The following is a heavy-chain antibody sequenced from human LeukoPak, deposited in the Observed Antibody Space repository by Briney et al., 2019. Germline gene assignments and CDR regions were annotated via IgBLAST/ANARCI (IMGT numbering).Heavy chain of an antibody. CDR2: INHSGCT. Sequence: PSETLSLTCAVYGGSFSDYYWSWIRQPPGKGVELIGEINHSGCTNYNPSLKRRVTISVDTSKNQFSLKLSSVTAADTAVYYCARLAVDDDFDYWGQGTLVTVSS. J-gene: IGHJ4*02. CDR1: GGSFSDYY. CDR3: ARLAVDDDFDY. D-gene: IGHD4-23*01. V-gene: IGHV4-34*01.